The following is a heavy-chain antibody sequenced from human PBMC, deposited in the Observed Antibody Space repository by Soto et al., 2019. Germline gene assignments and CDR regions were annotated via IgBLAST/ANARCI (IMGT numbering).Heavy chain of an antibody. D-gene: IGHD6-6*01. CDR2: ISYDGSNK. CDR1: GFTFSSYA. CDR3: ARDQSSSSGGYYYGMDV. Sequence: GGSLRLSCAASGFTFSSYAMHWVRQAPGKGLEWVAVISYDGSNKYYADSVKGRFTISRDNSKNTLYLQMNSLRAEDTAVYYCARDQSSSSGGYYYGMDVWGQGTTVTVSS. J-gene: IGHJ6*02. V-gene: IGHV3-30-3*01.